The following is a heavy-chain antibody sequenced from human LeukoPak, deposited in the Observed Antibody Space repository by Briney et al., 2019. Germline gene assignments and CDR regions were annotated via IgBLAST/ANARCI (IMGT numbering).Heavy chain of an antibody. J-gene: IGHJ5*02. CDR2: INHSGST. V-gene: IGHV4-30-4*01. D-gene: IGHD3-10*01. CDR3: ARVLLWFGAGRERTNWFDP. CDR1: RGSINTGNYY. Sequence: SQTLSLTCTVSRGSINTGNYYWSWIRQPPGKGLEWIWEINHSGSTNYNPSLKSRVTISVDTSKNQFSLKLSSVTAADTAAYYCARVLLWFGAGRERTNWFDPWGQGTLVTVSS.